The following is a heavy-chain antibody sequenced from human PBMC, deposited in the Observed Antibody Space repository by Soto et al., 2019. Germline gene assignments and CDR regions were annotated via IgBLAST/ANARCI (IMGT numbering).Heavy chain of an antibody. V-gene: IGHV6-1*01. D-gene: IGHD2-2*01. CDR2: TYYRSKWYN. J-gene: IGHJ5*01. CDR1: GDSVSTNSAT. Sequence: SQTLSLTCAISGDSVSTNSATWDWIRQSPSCCFEWLGRTYYRSKWYNDYAVSVKGRITINPDTFNNQFSLQLNSVTPDDTAVYYCARLVGNSWLDSWGQGTLVTVSS. CDR3: ARLVGNSWLDS.